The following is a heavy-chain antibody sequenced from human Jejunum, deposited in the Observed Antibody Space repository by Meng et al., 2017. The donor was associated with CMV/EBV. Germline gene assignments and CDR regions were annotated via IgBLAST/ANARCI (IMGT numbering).Heavy chain of an antibody. CDR2: IYWNDDK. V-gene: IGHV2-5*01. CDR1: GFSLSTSGVG. J-gene: IGHJ4*02. CDR3: ARTLGATGKYYFDY. Sequence: GFSLSTSGVGVVWIRQPPGKALEWLALIYWNDDKRYSPSLKSRLTITKDTSKNQVVLTMTNMDPVDTATYYCARTLGATGKYYFDYWGQGTLVTVSS. D-gene: IGHD1-26*01.